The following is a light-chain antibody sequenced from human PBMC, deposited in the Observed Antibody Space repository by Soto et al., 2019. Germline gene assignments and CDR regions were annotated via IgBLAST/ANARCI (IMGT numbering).Light chain of an antibody. J-gene: IGKJ3*01. CDR2: DAS. Sequence: EIVLTQSPATLSLTPGERATLSCRASQSVSSYLAWYQQKPGQAPRLLIYDASNRATGIPARFSGSGSGTDFTLTISSLEPEGFAVYYCQQRSNWPLTFGPGTKVDNK. CDR3: QQRSNWPLT. V-gene: IGKV3-11*01. CDR1: QSVSSY.